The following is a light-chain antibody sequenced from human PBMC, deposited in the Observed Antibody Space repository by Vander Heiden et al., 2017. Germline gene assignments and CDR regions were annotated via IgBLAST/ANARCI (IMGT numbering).Light chain of an antibody. CDR3: QQRSNWPPPYT. J-gene: IGKJ2*01. CDR1: QSVSSY. V-gene: IGKV3-11*01. CDR2: DAS. Sequence: EIVLTQSPATLSLSPWERATLSCRASQSVSSYLAWYQQKPGQAPRLLIYDASNRATGIPARFSGSGSGTDFTLTISSLEPEDFAVYYCQQRSNWPPPYTFGQGTKLEIK.